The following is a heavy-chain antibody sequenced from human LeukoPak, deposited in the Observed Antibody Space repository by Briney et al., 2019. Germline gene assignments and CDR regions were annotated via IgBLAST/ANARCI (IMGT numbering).Heavy chain of an antibody. Sequence: GGSLRLSCAASGFTFSSSWMTWVRQAPGKGLEWVANIKKDGSEKYYVDSVKGRFTISRDNAKNSLYLQMNSLRAEDTAVYYCARGWGYFDYWRQGTLVTVSS. J-gene: IGHJ4*02. D-gene: IGHD3-16*01. CDR1: GFTFSSSW. V-gene: IGHV3-7*04. CDR3: ARGWGYFDY. CDR2: IKKDGSEK.